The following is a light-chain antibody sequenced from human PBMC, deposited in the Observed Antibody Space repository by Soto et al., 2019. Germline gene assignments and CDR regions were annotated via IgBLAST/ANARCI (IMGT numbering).Light chain of an antibody. J-gene: IGKJ4*01. V-gene: IGKV4-1*01. Sequence: DIVMTQSPDSLVVSLGERATINCKSTQSVLYSSNNKNYLAWYQQKAGQPPKLLIYWASTRESGVPDRFSGSGSGTYFTLTISSLQAEDVALYYCQQYYSTPLTFGGGTKVEIK. CDR2: WAS. CDR3: QQYYSTPLT. CDR1: QSVLYSSNNKNY.